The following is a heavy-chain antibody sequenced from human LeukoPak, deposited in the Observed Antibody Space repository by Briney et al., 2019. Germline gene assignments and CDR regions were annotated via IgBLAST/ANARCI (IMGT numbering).Heavy chain of an antibody. J-gene: IGHJ4*02. Sequence: ASVKVSCMASGYTFSDYGINWVRQAPGQGLEWMGWISGVTGKPNYAQKFQGRLTVTIETSTSTAHMELRSLRSDDTAMYFCARDMAEKNVYFGWGGHWGQGTPVTVSS. CDR3: ARDMAEKNVYFGWGGH. V-gene: IGHV1-18*01. D-gene: IGHD3-10*01. CDR2: ISGVTGKP. CDR1: GYTFSDYG.